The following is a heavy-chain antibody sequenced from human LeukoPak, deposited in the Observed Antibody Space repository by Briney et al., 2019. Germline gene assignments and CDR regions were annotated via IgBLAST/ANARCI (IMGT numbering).Heavy chain of an antibody. CDR3: AKLPAQQLARPHYFDY. D-gene: IGHD6-13*01. V-gene: IGHV3-30*04. J-gene: IGHJ4*02. Sequence: PGGSLRLSCAASGFTFSSYAMHWVRQAPGKGLEWVAVISYDGSNKYYADSVKGRFTISRDNSKNTLYLQMNSLRAEDTAVYYCAKLPAQQLARPHYFDYWGQGTLVTVSS. CDR1: GFTFSSYA. CDR2: ISYDGSNK.